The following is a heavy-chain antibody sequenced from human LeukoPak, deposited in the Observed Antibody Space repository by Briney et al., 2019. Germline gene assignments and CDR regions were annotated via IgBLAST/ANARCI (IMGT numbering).Heavy chain of an antibody. V-gene: IGHV4-39*07. CDR3: AIWMQLVRGFDY. CDR2: IYYSGST. Sequence: PSETLSLTCTVSGGSISSSRYYWVWIRQPPGKGLEWIGSIYYSGSTYYNPSLKSRVTISVDTSKNQFSLKLSSVTAADTAVYYCAIWMQLVRGFDYWGQGTLVPVSS. J-gene: IGHJ4*02. CDR1: GGSISSSRYY. D-gene: IGHD6-6*01.